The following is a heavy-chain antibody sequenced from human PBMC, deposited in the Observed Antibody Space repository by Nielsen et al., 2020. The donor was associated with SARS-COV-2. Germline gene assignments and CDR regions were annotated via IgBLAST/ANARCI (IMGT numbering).Heavy chain of an antibody. V-gene: IGHV4-39*01. CDR2: IYYSGST. Sequence: GSLRLSCTVSGGSISSSSYYWGWIRQPPGKGLEWIGSIYYSGSTYYNPSLKSRVTISVDTSKNQFSLKLSSVTAADTAVYYCARDGGELLYDYWGQGTLVTVSS. D-gene: IGHD1-26*01. CDR1: GGSISSSSYY. CDR3: ARDGGELLYDY. J-gene: IGHJ4*02.